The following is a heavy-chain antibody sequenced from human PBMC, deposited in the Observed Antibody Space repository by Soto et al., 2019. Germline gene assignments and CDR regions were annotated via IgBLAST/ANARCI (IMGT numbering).Heavy chain of an antibody. CDR3: AGVLLIDFASDVFYI. CDR1: GYTFTRHY. J-gene: IGHJ3*02. Sequence: ASVKVSCKALGYTFTRHYIHWVRQAPGQGTEWMGGITPAGNPKTHAQNFQGRVTMKRDTSTRTIYIVLISRRPENTAVYYCAGVLLIDFASDVFYIWPQGTMVTVSS. V-gene: IGHV1-46*01. D-gene: IGHD2-8*02. CDR2: ITPAGNPK.